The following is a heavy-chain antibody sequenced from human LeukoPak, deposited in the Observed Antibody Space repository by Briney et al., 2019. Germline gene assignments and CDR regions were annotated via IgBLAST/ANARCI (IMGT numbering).Heavy chain of an antibody. Sequence: GGSLRLSCAASGFTFSSYSMNWVRQAPGKGLEWVSIIYSGGATFYADSVKGRFTISRENSKNTLWLQMNSLRAEDTAVYYCARLHYDVLTGPFDYWGQGTLVTVSS. CDR2: IYSGGAT. J-gene: IGHJ4*02. CDR1: GFTFSSYS. V-gene: IGHV3-66*04. CDR3: ARLHYDVLTGPFDY. D-gene: IGHD3-9*01.